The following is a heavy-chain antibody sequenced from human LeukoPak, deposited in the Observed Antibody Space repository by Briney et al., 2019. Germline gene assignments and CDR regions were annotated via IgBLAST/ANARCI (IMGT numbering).Heavy chain of an antibody. CDR3: ARHVAFVAAAGTLDAFDI. D-gene: IGHD6-13*01. V-gene: IGHV4-39*01. J-gene: IGHJ3*02. CDR2: IYYSGST. CDR1: GGSISSSSYY. Sequence: SETLSLTCTVSGGSISSSSYYWGWIRQPPGKGLEWIGSIYYSGSTYYNPSLKSRVTISVDTSKNQFSLKLSSVTAADTAVYYCARHVAFVAAAGTLDAFDIWGQGTMVTVSS.